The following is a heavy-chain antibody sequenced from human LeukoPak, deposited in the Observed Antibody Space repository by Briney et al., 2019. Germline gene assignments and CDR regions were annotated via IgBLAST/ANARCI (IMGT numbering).Heavy chain of an antibody. CDR1: GYTLTELS. CDR2: FDPEDGET. J-gene: IGHJ3*02. D-gene: IGHD6-19*01. Sequence: ASVKVSFKVSGYTLTELSMHWVRQAPGKGREWMGGFDPEDGETTYAQKFQGRVTMTEDTSTDTAYMELSSLRSEDTAVYYCATAAYSSGWYVAFDIWGQGTMVTVPS. V-gene: IGHV1-24*01. CDR3: ATAAYSSGWYVAFDI.